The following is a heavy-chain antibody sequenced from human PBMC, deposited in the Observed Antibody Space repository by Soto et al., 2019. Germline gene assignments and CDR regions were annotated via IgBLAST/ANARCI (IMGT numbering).Heavy chain of an antibody. CDR1: GYTFTIYG. CDR2: ISAYNGNT. V-gene: IGHV1-18*01. J-gene: IGHJ6*02. Sequence: ASVKVSCKASGYTFTIYGITGVRQAPGKGLEWMGWISAYNGNTTYAQKLQGRVTMTTDTSTSTAYMELRSLRSDDTAVYYCARAVEYYYGSGSRYYYYGMDVWGQGTTVTVS. D-gene: IGHD3-10*01. CDR3: ARAVEYYYGSGSRYYYYGMDV.